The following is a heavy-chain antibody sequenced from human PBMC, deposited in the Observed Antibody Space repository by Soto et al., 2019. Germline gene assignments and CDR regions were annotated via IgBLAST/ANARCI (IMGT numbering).Heavy chain of an antibody. CDR3: ARGQYGYLYWFAP. D-gene: IGHD5-12*01. CDR1: GGSFSGYY. Sequence: QVQLQQWGAGRLKPSETLSLTCAVYGGSFSGYYWSWIRQPPGKGLEWIGEIIHSGTTNYNPSLKSRVTISVDTSKDQISLKLSSVTAADTAVYYCARGQYGYLYWFAPWGQGTLVTVSS. CDR2: IIHSGTT. J-gene: IGHJ5*02. V-gene: IGHV4-34*01.